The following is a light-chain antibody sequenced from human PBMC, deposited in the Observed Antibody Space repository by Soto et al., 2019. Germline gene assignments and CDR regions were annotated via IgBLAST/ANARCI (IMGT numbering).Light chain of an antibody. CDR1: QSVDATF. CDR3: QQYMSSVT. CDR2: GAS. V-gene: IGKV3-20*01. J-gene: IGKJ1*01. Sequence: PGQRATLSCRASQSVDATFFAWYQKKPGQAPRLLIYGASKRATGIPDRFSGSGSGTDFTLIISRLEPEDFAVYYCQQYMSSVTFGQGTKVEIK.